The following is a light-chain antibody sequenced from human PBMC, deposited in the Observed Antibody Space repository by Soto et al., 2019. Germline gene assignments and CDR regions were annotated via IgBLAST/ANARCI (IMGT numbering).Light chain of an antibody. CDR2: GAS. V-gene: IGKV3-20*01. Sequence: EIVMTHSPATLSVSPCERATLSRSASQSVSSNYLAWYQQKPGQAPRLLIYGASSRATGIPDRFSGSGSGTDFTLTISRLEPEDFAVYYCQQYGSSPMTFGQGTRLEIK. J-gene: IGKJ5*01. CDR3: QQYGSSPMT. CDR1: QSVSSNY.